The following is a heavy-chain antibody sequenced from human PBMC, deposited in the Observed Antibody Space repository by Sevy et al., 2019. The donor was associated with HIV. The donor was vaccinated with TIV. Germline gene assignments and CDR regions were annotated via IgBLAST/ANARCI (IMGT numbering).Heavy chain of an antibody. CDR2: ISSSNNYI. CDR3: ARDLREYSSSSKYYFDY. J-gene: IGHJ4*02. Sequence: GGSLRLSCAASGFTFSSYSMNWVRQAPGKGLEWVSSISSSNNYINYADSLKGRFTISRDNAKNSLYLQMNSLRAEDTAVYYCARDLREYSSSSKYYFDYWGQGILVTVSS. V-gene: IGHV3-21*01. D-gene: IGHD6-6*01. CDR1: GFTFSSYS.